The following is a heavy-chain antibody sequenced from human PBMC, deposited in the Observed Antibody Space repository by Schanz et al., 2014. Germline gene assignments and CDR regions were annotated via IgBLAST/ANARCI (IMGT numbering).Heavy chain of an antibody. V-gene: IGHV1-46*01. Sequence: QVQLVQSGAEVKKPGASVKVSCKASGYTFTSYYMHWVRQAPGQGLEWMGIINPSGGSTSYAQKFQGRVTMTRDTSTSTVYMELSSLRAEDTAVYYCAKQHIVRGVIYLNWFDSWGQGTLVTVSS. D-gene: IGHD3-10*01. J-gene: IGHJ5*01. CDR1: GYTFTSYY. CDR2: INPSGGST. CDR3: AKQHIVRGVIYLNWFDS.